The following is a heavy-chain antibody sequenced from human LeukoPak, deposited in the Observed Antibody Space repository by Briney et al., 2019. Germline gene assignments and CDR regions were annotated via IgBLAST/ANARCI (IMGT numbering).Heavy chain of an antibody. CDR1: GFTFSSYG. CDR3: ARGFGYCSGGSCSDYFDY. V-gene: IGHV3-30*03. D-gene: IGHD2-15*01. J-gene: IGHJ4*02. CDR2: ISYDGSNK. Sequence: PGGSLRLSCAASGFTFSSYGMHWVRQAPGKGLEWVAVISYDGSNKYYADSVKGRVTISRDNSKNTLYLQMSSLRAEDTAVYYCARGFGYCSGGSCSDYFDYWGQGTLVTVSS.